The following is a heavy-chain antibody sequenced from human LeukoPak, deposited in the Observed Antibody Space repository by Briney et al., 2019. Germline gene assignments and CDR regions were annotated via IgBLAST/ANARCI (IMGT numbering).Heavy chain of an antibody. CDR2: ISAGNGNT. D-gene: IGHD5-18*01. Sequence: RASVKVSCKASGYTFTSYAMHWVRQAPGQRLEWMGWISAGNGNTKYSQKFQGRVTITRDTSASTAYMELSSLRSEDTAVYYCARVARYGYGSDYWGQGTLVTVSS. J-gene: IGHJ4*02. V-gene: IGHV1-3*01. CDR1: GYTFTSYA. CDR3: ARVARYGYGSDY.